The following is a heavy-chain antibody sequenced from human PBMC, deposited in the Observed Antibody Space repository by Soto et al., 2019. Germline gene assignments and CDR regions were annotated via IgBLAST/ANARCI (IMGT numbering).Heavy chain of an antibody. D-gene: IGHD2-21*02. J-gene: IGHJ3*02. CDR1: GFIFSDYY. CDR2: ISSTTIYT. V-gene: IGHV3-11*06. Sequence: QVQLVESGGGLVKAGGSLRLSCAASGFIFSDYYMTWLRQAPGKGLEWISYISSTTIYTKYADSVKGRFTISRDNAKKSLYLQMNSLRAEDTAVYYCARAGAYCGGDCYFDAFDMWGQGTMVIVST. CDR3: ARAGAYCGGDCYFDAFDM.